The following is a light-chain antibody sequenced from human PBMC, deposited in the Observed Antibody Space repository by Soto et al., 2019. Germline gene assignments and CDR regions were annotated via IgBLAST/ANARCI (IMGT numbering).Light chain of an antibody. CDR2: DVN. J-gene: IGLJ3*02. V-gene: IGLV2-14*03. Sequence: QSALTQPASVSGSPGQSITISCTGTSSDIGAYNYVGWYQQHPGQAPKLMTYDVNNRPSGVSDRFSASKSGNTASLTIAWLQAEDEADYYYSSHTSSNTVVFGGGTKLTVL. CDR1: SSDIGAYNY. CDR3: SSHTSSNTVV.